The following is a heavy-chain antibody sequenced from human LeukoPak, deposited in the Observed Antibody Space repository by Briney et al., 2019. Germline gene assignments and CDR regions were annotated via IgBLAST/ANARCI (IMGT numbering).Heavy chain of an antibody. J-gene: IGHJ4*02. D-gene: IGHD2/OR15-2a*01. CDR2: ISSSSSSI. Sequence: GGSLRLSCAASGFTFSSYSMNWVRQAPGKGLEWVSSISSSSSSIYYADSVKGRFTISRDNAKNSLYLQMNSLRAEDTAAYYCARGVGTTPVDYWGQGTLVTVSS. CDR1: GFTFSSYS. V-gene: IGHV3-21*01. CDR3: ARGVGTTPVDY.